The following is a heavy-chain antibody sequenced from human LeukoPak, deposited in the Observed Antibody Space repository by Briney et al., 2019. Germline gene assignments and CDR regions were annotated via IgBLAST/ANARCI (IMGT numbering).Heavy chain of an antibody. CDR3: ARIRLYYFGY. CDR1: GGSISSHY. J-gene: IGHJ4*02. Sequence: SETLSLTCTVSGGSISSHYWSWIRQPPGKGLEWIGYIYYSGSTNYNPSLKSRVTISVDTSKNQFSLKLSSVTAADTAVYYWARIRLYYFGYWGQGTLVTVSS. CDR2: IYYSGST. V-gene: IGHV4-59*11.